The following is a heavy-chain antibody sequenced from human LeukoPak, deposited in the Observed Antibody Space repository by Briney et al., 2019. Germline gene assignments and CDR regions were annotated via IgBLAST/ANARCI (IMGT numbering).Heavy chain of an antibody. CDR2: IADDGSNK. D-gene: IGHD5-12*01. V-gene: IGHV3-30*04. CDR1: GFTFSSYA. CDR3: ARVDDLDAFDT. J-gene: IGHJ3*02. Sequence: GGSQRLSCAASGFTFSSYAMHWVRQAPGKGLEWVAVIADDGSNKYYADSVKGRFTISRDNSNNTLYLQMDSLRVEDTAVYYCARVDDLDAFDTWGQGTLVTVSS.